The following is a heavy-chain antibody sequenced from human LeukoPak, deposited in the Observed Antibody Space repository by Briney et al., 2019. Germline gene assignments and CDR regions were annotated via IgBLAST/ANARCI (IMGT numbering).Heavy chain of an antibody. CDR1: GYTFTAYD. CDR2: INPDNGNT. J-gene: IGHJ6*02. CDR3: ALRKSNYFYFGMDV. Sequence: GASVKVSCKASGYTFTAYDTIWVRQASGQGLEWMGWINPDNGNTGYAQKFQGRVTMTRNTSISTAYMELGGLRSDDTAVYHCALRKSNYFYFGMDVWGQGTAVIVSS. V-gene: IGHV1-8*01.